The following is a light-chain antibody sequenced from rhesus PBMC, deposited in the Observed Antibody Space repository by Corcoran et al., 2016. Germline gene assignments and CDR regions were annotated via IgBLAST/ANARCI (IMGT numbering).Light chain of an antibody. Sequence: DIVMTQTPLSLPVTPGEPASISCRSSQSLLHSGGKTYLYWYLQKPGQSPQLLFYEVSNRASGVPDRFSGTGSGTDFTLKISRVEAEDFGVYYCMQGIQLPYSFGQGTKVEIK. CDR2: EVS. V-gene: IGKV2-104*02. J-gene: IGKJ2*01. CDR1: QSLLHSGGKTY. CDR3: MQGIQLPYS.